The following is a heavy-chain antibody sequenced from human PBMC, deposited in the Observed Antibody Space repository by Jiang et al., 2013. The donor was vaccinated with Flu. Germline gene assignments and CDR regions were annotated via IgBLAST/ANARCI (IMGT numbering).Heavy chain of an antibody. D-gene: IGHD3-10*01. CDR1: GGSISSYY. V-gene: IGHV4-59*01. CDR2: IYYSGST. J-gene: IGHJ3*02. CDR3: ARGATMVRGVIKGDAFDI. Sequence: PGLVKPSETLSLTCTVSGGSISSYYWSWIRQPPGKGLEWIGYIYYSGSTNYNPSLKSRVTISVDTSKNQFSLKLSSVTAADTAVYYCARGATMVRGVIKGDAFDIWGQGTIVTVSS.